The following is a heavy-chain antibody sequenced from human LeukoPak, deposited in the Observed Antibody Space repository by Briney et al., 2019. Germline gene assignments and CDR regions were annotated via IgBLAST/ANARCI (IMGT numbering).Heavy chain of an antibody. CDR1: GFPFSSYS. D-gene: IGHD1-1*01. Sequence: PGGSLVLSCAASGFPFSSYSMRWGRPAPGKGREGGSAISGSGGSTYHAESVKGRFTISRDNSKNPLYLQMNSLRAEDTAVYYCAKDRFRTTGTSSMDVWGKGTTVTVSS. CDR3: AKDRFRTTGTSSMDV. V-gene: IGHV3-23*01. CDR2: ISGSGGST. J-gene: IGHJ6*04.